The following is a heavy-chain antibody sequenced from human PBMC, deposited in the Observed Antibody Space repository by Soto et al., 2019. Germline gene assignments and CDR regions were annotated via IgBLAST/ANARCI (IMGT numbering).Heavy chain of an antibody. CDR2: ISAYNGNT. Sequence: ASVKVSCKASGYTFTSYGISWVLQAPGQGLEWMGWISAYNGNTNYAQKLQGRVTMTTDTSTSTAYMELRSLRSDDTAVYYCARVKGPRGVHYNWFDPWGQGTLVTVSS. V-gene: IGHV1-18*01. CDR1: GYTFTSYG. J-gene: IGHJ5*02. CDR3: ARVKGPRGVHYNWFDP. D-gene: IGHD2-8*01.